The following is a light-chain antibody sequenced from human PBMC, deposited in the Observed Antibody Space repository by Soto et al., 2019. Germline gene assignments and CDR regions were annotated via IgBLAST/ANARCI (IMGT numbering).Light chain of an antibody. CDR1: QIVSSN. Sequence: EIVMTQSPATLSVSPGERATLSCRASQIVSSNVAWYQQKAGQAPRLLINDASTWATGIPARFRGSGSGTESTLTISSLQSEDFAVYYCQQYNNWPPMYTFGQGTKLEIK. V-gene: IGKV3-15*01. CDR3: QQYNNWPPMYT. CDR2: DAS. J-gene: IGKJ2*01.